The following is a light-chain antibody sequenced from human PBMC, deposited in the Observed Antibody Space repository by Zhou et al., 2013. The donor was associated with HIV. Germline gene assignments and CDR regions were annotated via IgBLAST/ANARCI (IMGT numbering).Light chain of an antibody. J-gene: IGKJ2*01. CDR1: HSVSDD. CDR3: QQSYSVPPT. Sequence: DIQMTQSPSTLSASVGDRVTITCRASHSVSDDLAWYQQKAGKAPTLLIYKASNLQNGVPSRFSGSGSGADFTLTINSLQPEDFATYFCQQSYSVPPTFGQGTKLEI. V-gene: IGKV1-39*01. CDR2: KAS.